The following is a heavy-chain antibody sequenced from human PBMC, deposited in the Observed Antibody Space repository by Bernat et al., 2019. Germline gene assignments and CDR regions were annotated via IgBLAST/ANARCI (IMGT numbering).Heavy chain of an antibody. J-gene: IGHJ6*02. CDR1: GYTFTSYG. CDR3: ARPNAFYYYYGMDV. CDR2: ISAYNGNT. Sequence: QVQLVQSGAEVKKPGASVKVSCKASGYTFTSYGISWVRQAPGQGLEWMGWISAYNGNTNYAQKLQGRVAMTTDTTTSTAYMELRSLRSDYTAVYYCARPNAFYYYYGMDVWDRGTTVTVSS. V-gene: IGHV1-18*01.